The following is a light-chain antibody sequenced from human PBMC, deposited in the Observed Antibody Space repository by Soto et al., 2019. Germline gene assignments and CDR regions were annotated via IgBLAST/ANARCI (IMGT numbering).Light chain of an antibody. CDR2: EVT. CDR1: SSDIGDYNY. CDR3: SSYAGNNYDV. J-gene: IGLJ1*01. V-gene: IGLV2-8*01. Sequence: QSVLTQPPPASGSPGQSVTFSCTGTSSDIGDYNYVSWYQQHPGKAPKLMIYEVTKRPSGVPDRLSGSKSGNTASLTVSGLQADDEADYYCSSYAGNNYDVFGTGTKVTVL.